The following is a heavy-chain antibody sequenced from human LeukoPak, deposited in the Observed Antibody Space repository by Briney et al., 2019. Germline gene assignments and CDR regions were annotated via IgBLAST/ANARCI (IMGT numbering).Heavy chain of an antibody. V-gene: IGHV3-23*01. D-gene: IGHD5-12*01. CDR3: ARGGYSGYDWVDY. J-gene: IGHJ4*02. Sequence: GGSLRLSCAASGFTFSSYAMNWVRQAPGKGLEWVSTVSSSGGITYYADSVKGRFTISRDNAKNSLYLQMNSLRAEDTAVYYCARGGYSGYDWVDYWGQGTLVTVSS. CDR2: VSSSGGIT. CDR1: GFTFSSYA.